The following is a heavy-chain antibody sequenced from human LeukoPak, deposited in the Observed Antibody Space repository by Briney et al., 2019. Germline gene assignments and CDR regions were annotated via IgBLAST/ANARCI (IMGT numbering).Heavy chain of an antibody. V-gene: IGHV1-46*01. CDR3: ARDVSDCSGGSCYSYFDY. Sequence: ASVKVSCKASGYTFTSYYIHWVRQAPGQGLEWMGIINPSGGSTSYAQKFQGRVSMTRDTSTSTVYMELSSLRSEDTAVYYCARDVSDCSGGSCYSYFDYWGQGTLVTVSS. CDR2: INPSGGST. CDR1: GYTFTSYY. D-gene: IGHD2-15*01. J-gene: IGHJ4*02.